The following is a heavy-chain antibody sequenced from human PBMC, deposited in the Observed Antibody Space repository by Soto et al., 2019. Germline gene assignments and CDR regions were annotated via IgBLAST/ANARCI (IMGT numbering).Heavy chain of an antibody. Sequence: GGSLRLSCAASGFTFSSYAMSWVRQAPGKGLEWVSAISGSGGSTYYADSVKGRFTISRDNSKNTLYLQMNSLRAEDTAVYYCAKDRDYDILTGYHYNWFDPWGQGTLVTVSS. CDR2: ISGSGGST. D-gene: IGHD3-9*01. V-gene: IGHV3-23*01. J-gene: IGHJ5*02. CDR1: GFTFSSYA. CDR3: AKDRDYDILTGYHYNWFDP.